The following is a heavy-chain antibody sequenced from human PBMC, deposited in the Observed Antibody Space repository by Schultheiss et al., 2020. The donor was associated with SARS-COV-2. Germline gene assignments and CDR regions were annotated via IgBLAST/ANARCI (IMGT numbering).Heavy chain of an antibody. D-gene: IGHD4-17*01. V-gene: IGHV4-38-2*01. CDR2: IYHSGSA. CDR3: ASSAVTTAGLFGY. Sequence: SETLSLTCGVSGFSISSGYYWSWIRQAPGKGLEWIGSIYHSGSAYYNPSLNSRVTISLDTSKNQFSLSLSSVTAADTAVYYCASSAVTTAGLFGYWGQGTLVTVSS. J-gene: IGHJ4*02. CDR1: GFSISSGYY.